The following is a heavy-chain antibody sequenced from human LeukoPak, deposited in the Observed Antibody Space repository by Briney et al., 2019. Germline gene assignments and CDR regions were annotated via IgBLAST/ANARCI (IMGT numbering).Heavy chain of an antibody. CDR1: GYSITNNNR. J-gene: IGHJ3*02. Sequence: PSETLSLTCTVSGYSITNNNRWGWIRQPPGKGLEWIGYIYYSGSAYYNASLKSRVTMSVDSSKNQFSLELSSVTAVDTAVYYCARNQAVAANRGAFDIWGQGTMVTVSS. D-gene: IGHD6-19*01. CDR3: ARNQAVAANRGAFDI. CDR2: IYYSGSA. V-gene: IGHV4-28*01.